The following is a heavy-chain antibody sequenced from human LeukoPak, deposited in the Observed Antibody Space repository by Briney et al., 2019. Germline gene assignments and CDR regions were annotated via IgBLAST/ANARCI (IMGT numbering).Heavy chain of an antibody. V-gene: IGHV1-46*01. Sequence: ASVKVSCKASGYTFTSYYMHWVRRAPGQGLEWMGIINPSGGSTSYAQKFQGRVTMTRDTSTSTGYMELSSLRSEDTAVYYRARDRLEGPERTEEYDYWGQGTLVTVSS. J-gene: IGHJ4*02. CDR2: INPSGGST. D-gene: IGHD3-3*01. CDR1: GYTFTSYY. CDR3: ARDRLEGPERTEEYDY.